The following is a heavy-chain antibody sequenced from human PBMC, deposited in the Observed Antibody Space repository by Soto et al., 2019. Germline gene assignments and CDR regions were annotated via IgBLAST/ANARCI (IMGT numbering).Heavy chain of an antibody. Sequence: GGSLRLSCAASGFTVSSNYMSWVRQAPGKGLEWVSVIYSGGSTYYADSVKGRFTISRDNSKNTLYLQMNSLRAEDTAVYYCATAGPGDYYGSGSYYSLYYYGMDVWGQGTTVTVSS. CDR3: ATAGPGDYYGSGSYYSLYYYGMDV. CDR2: IYSGGST. D-gene: IGHD3-10*01. J-gene: IGHJ6*02. V-gene: IGHV3-53*01. CDR1: GFTVSSNY.